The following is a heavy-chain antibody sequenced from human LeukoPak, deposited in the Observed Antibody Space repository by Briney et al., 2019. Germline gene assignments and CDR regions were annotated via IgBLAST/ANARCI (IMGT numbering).Heavy chain of an antibody. CDR3: ARVPGSYYYYMDV. CDR2: ISSSSSTI. V-gene: IGHV3-48*04. J-gene: IGHJ6*03. D-gene: IGHD1-26*01. Sequence: GGSLRLSCAASGFTFSSYSMNWVRQAPGKGLEWVSYISSSSSTIYYADSVKGRFTISRDNAKNSLYLQMNSLRAEDTAVYYCARVPGSYYYYMDVWGKGTTVTVSS. CDR1: GFTFSSYS.